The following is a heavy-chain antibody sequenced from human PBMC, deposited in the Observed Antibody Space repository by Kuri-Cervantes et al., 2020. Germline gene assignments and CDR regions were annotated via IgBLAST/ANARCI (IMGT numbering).Heavy chain of an antibody. V-gene: IGHV1-18*01. Sequence: ASVKVSCKASGYTFTSYGISWVRQAPGQGLEWMGWISAYNGDTNYAQKLQGRVTITADKSTSTAYMELSSLRSEDTAVYYCARGYPSDYWGQGTLVTVSS. D-gene: IGHD1-26*01. CDR1: GYTFTSYG. CDR3: ARGYPSDY. CDR2: ISAYNGDT. J-gene: IGHJ4*02.